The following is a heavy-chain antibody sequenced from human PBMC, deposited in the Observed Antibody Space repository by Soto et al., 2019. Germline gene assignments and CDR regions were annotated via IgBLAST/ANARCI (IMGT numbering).Heavy chain of an antibody. CDR3: ARVRRDYGMDV. CDR1: GGSISSSSYY. CDR2: IYYSGST. Sequence: QLQLQESGPGLVKPSETLSLTCTVSGGSISSSSYYWGWIRQPPGKGLEWIGSIYYSGSTYYNPSLKSRVTISVDTSKNQFSLQLSSVTAEDTAVYYCARVRRDYGMDVWGQGTTVTVSS. J-gene: IGHJ6*02. V-gene: IGHV4-39*01.